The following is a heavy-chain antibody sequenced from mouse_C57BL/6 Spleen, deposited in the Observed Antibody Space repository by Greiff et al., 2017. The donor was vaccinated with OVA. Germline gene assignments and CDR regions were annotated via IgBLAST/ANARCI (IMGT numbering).Heavy chain of an antibody. V-gene: IGHV1-81*01. CDR1: GYTFTSYG. CDR3: ARASTAWFAY. J-gene: IGHJ3*01. Sequence: VQLQESGAELARPGASVKLSCKASGYTFTSYGISWVEQRPGQGLEWIGEIYPRSGNTYYNEKFKGKATLTADKSSSTAYMELRSLTSEDSAVYFCARASTAWFAYWGQGTLVTVSA. CDR2: IYPRSGNT. D-gene: IGHD6-1*01.